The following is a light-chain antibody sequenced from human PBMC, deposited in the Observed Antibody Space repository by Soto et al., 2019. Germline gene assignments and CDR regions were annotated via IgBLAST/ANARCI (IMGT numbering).Light chain of an antibody. CDR3: LQDFSYPRP. J-gene: IGKJ1*01. CDR2: GAS. CDR1: QGIRTD. V-gene: IGKV1-6*01. Sequence: LYKSPSSLSAYVGDRVTITCLASQGIRTDLGWYQQSPGKAPKVLIVGASTLQSGVPSRFSGSGSGTDFTLTISSLQPEDSATYYCLQDFSYPRPFGQGTKVDIK.